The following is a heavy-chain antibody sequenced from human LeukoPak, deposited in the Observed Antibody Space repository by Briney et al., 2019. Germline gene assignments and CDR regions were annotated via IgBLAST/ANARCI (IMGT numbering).Heavy chain of an antibody. J-gene: IGHJ4*02. Sequence: PSETPSLTCAVYGGSFSGYYWSWIRQPPGKGLEWIGEINHSGSTNYNPSLKSRVTISVDTSKNQFSLKLSYVLGAETAAYFCARNSGDILTGYYGLWGQGTLVTVSS. CDR2: INHSGST. CDR3: ARNSGDILTGYYGL. D-gene: IGHD3-9*01. CDR1: GGSFSGYY. V-gene: IGHV4-34*01.